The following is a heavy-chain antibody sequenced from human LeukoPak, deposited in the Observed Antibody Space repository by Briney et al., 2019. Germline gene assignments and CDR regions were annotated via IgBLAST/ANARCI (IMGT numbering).Heavy chain of an antibody. D-gene: IGHD3-10*01. J-gene: IGHJ4*02. CDR1: GYKFTNYG. CDR3: ARVTDTLHGSVFDY. CDR2: ISPYNGNT. V-gene: IGHV1-18*01. Sequence: ASVKVTCKASGYKFTNYGISWVRQAPGQGLEWMGWISPYNGNTIYAQKLQGRVTMTTDTSTSTAYMELRSLRSDDTAVYYCARVTDTLHGSVFDYWGQGTLVTVSS.